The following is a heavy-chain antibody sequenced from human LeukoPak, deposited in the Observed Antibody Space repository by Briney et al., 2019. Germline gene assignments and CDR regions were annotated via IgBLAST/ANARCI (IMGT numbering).Heavy chain of an antibody. Sequence: GGSLRLSCAASGFTFSSYAMSWVRQAPGKGLEWVSAISGSGGSTYYADSVKGRFTISRDNSKNTLYLQMNSLRAEDTAVYYCAKDKGGIVVKGRNAFDIWGQGTMVTVSS. V-gene: IGHV3-23*01. CDR2: ISGSGGST. D-gene: IGHD3-22*01. CDR3: AKDKGGIVVKGRNAFDI. CDR1: GFTFSSYA. J-gene: IGHJ3*02.